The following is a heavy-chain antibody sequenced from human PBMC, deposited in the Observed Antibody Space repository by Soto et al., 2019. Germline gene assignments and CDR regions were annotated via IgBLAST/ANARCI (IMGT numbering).Heavy chain of an antibody. J-gene: IGHJ5*02. D-gene: IGHD5-12*01. V-gene: IGHV3-74*01. CDR1: GFTFSNYW. CDR3: ARDRDNSGYDLNWFDP. Sequence: PGESLKISCAASGFTFSNYWMHWVRQGPGKGLVWISRLNSDGSSTTYADSVKGRFTISRDNSKNTLYLQMNSLRAEDTAVYYCARDRDNSGYDLNWFDPWGQGTLVTVSS. CDR2: LNSDGSST.